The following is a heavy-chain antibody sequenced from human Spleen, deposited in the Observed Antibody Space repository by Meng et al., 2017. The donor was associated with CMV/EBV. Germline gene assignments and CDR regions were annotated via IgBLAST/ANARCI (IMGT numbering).Heavy chain of an antibody. CDR1: GGSFNNVY. D-gene: IGHD2-15*01. J-gene: IGHJ5*02. CDR3: ATRSS. Sequence: PSETLSLTCAVYGGSFNNVYWSWIRQPPGKGLEWIGEINHSGGSNYNPSLKSRVTISVDTSKNQFSLKLTSVTAADTAVYYCATRSSWGQGTLVTVSS. CDR2: INHSGGS. V-gene: IGHV4-34*01.